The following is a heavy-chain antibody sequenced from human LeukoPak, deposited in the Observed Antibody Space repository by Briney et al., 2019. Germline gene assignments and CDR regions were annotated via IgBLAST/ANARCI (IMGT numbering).Heavy chain of an antibody. CDR2: FYPAESRV. CDR3: ARSSKSAFDY. D-gene: IGHD3-3*01. Sequence: GESLKISCKVSGYTFANYWIGWARQMPGKGLEWVGIFYPAESRVRYGPSFRGQVTISVDKSINTAYLQWNSLKASDSAMYYCARSSKSAFDYWGQGTLVSVSS. CDR1: GYTFANYW. J-gene: IGHJ4*02. V-gene: IGHV5-51*01.